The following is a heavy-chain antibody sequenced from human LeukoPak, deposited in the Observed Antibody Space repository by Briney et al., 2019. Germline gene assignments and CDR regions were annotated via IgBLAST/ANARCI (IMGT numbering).Heavy chain of an antibody. CDR1: GGSFSGYY. Sequence: PSETLSLTCAVYGGSFSGYYWSWIRQPPGKGLEWIGAINHSGSTNYNPSLKSRVTISVDTSKNQFSLKLSSVTAADTAVYYCASAYYDFWSGPSTYYFDYWGQGTLVTVSS. V-gene: IGHV4-34*01. CDR2: INHSGST. CDR3: ASAYYDFWSGPSTYYFDY. J-gene: IGHJ4*02. D-gene: IGHD3-3*01.